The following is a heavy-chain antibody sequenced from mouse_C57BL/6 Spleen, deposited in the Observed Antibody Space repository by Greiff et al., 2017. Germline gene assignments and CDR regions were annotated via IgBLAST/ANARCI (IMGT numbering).Heavy chain of an antibody. CDR2: IYPGDGDT. J-gene: IGHJ3*01. CDR3: AITGTDPSWFAY. D-gene: IGHD4-1*01. Sequence: QVQLQQSGPELVKPGASVKISCKASGYAFSSSWMNWVKQRPGKGLEWIGRIYPGDGDTNYNGKFKGKATLTADKSSSTAYMQLSSLTSEDSAVYFCAITGTDPSWFAYWGQGTLVTVSA. V-gene: IGHV1-82*01. CDR1: GYAFSSSW.